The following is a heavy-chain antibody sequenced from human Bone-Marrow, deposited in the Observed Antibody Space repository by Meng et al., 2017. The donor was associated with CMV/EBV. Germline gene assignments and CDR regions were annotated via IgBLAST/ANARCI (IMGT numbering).Heavy chain of an antibody. J-gene: IGHJ4*02. CDR3: ARGDVGQQLILKY. D-gene: IGHD6-13*01. CDR2: IYYSGST. Sequence: GTLRLSCTVSGGSISSSSYYWGWIRQPPGKGLEWIGSIYYSGSTYYNPSLKSRVTISVDTSKNQFSLKLSSVTAADTAVYYCARGDVGQQLILKYWGQGTLVTVSS. CDR1: GGSISSSSYY. V-gene: IGHV4-39*07.